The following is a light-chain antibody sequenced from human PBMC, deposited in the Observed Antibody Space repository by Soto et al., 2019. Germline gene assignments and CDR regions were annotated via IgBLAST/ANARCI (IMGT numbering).Light chain of an antibody. CDR1: SSNIGSNT. CDR3: AAGHQSLHVYHV. Sequence: QSVLTQPPSASGTPGQRVTISCSGSSSNIGSNTVNWYQQLPGTAPKLLIYSNNQRPSGVPDRFSGSKSGTSASLAISGLQSEDEVDFYCAAGHQSLHVYHVSAPGPKVPV. V-gene: IGLV1-44*01. CDR2: SNN. J-gene: IGLJ1*01.